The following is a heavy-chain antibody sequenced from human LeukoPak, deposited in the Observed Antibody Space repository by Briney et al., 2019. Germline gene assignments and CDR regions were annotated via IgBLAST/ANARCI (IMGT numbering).Heavy chain of an antibody. D-gene: IGHD5-24*01. CDR3: IRDFRSADL. CDR1: GFTFNNYA. CDR2: ISGSGGSA. V-gene: IGHV3-23*01. Sequence: PGGSLRLSCAASGFTFNNYAMNWVRQAPGKGLEWVSAISGSGGSAYYADSVKGRFTISRDNAKNTVYLEMNSLSVEDTATYYCIRDFRSADLWGQGTLVTVTS. J-gene: IGHJ5*02.